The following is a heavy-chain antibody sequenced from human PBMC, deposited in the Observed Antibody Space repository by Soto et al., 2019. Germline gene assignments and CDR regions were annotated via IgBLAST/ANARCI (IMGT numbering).Heavy chain of an antibody. Sequence: PSETLSLTCTVSGGSISSGGYYWSWIRQHPGKGLEWIGYIYYSGSTYYNPSLKSRVTISVDTSKNQFSLKLSSVTAADTAVYYCARDRRTSETYYDFWSGYPSNWFDPWGQGTLVTVSS. D-gene: IGHD3-3*01. CDR1: GGSISSGGYY. J-gene: IGHJ5*02. CDR3: ARDRRTSETYYDFWSGYPSNWFDP. V-gene: IGHV4-31*03. CDR2: IYYSGST.